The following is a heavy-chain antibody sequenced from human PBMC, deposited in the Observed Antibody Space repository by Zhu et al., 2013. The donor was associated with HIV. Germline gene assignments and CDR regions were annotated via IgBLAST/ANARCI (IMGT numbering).Heavy chain of an antibody. V-gene: IGHV4-34*01. D-gene: IGHD3-10*01. CDR1: GGSFSGYY. Sequence: QVQLQQWGAGLLKPSETLSLTCAVYGGSFSGYYWSWIRQPPGKGLEWIGEINHSGSTNYNPSLKSRVTISVDTSKNQFSLKLSSVTAADTAVYYCARIRFIYYGSGSYYTPFDYWGQGTLVTVSS. CDR3: ARIRFIYYGSGSYYTPFDY. CDR2: INHSGST. J-gene: IGHJ4*02.